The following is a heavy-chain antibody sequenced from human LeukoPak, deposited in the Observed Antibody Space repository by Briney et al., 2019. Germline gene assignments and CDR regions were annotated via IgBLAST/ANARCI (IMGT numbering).Heavy chain of an antibody. CDR3: ARLVDCSGGSCYYVFDI. D-gene: IGHD2-15*01. Sequence: SETLSLTCTVSGGSTSSYYWSWIRQPPGKGLEWIGYIYYSGSTNYNPSLKSRVTISVDTSKNQFSLKLSSVTAADTAVYYCARLVDCSGGSCYYVFDIWGQGTMVTVSS. J-gene: IGHJ3*02. CDR2: IYYSGST. CDR1: GGSTSSYY. V-gene: IGHV4-59*01.